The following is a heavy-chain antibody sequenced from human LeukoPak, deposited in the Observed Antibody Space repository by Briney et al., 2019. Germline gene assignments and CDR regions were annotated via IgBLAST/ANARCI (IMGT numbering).Heavy chain of an antibody. CDR3: ARRLVGATANFDY. CDR1: GGSISSSRYY. Sequence: SETLSLTCTVSGGSISSSRYYWGWIRQPPGKGLEWIGSIYYSGTTNYNPSLKSRATISVDTSKNQFSLKVSSVTAADTAVYCCARRLVGATANFDYWGQGTLVTVSS. V-gene: IGHV4-39*01. CDR2: IYYSGTT. J-gene: IGHJ4*02. D-gene: IGHD1-26*01.